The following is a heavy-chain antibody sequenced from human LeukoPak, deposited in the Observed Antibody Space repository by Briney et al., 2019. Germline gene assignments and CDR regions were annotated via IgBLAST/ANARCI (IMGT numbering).Heavy chain of an antibody. V-gene: IGHV1-69*06. CDR2: IIPIFGTA. Sequence: SVKVSCKASGGTFSSYAISWVGQAPGQGLEWMGGIIPIFGTANYAQKFQGRVTITADKSTSSAYMELSSLRSEDTAVYYCARESFDGSGNPNAFDIWGQGTMVTVSS. D-gene: IGHD3-10*01. J-gene: IGHJ3*02. CDR3: ARESFDGSGNPNAFDI. CDR1: GGTFSSYA.